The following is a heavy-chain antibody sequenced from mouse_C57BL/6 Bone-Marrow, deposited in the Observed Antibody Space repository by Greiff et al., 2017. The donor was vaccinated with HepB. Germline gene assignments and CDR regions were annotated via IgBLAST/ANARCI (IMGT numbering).Heavy chain of an antibody. Sequence: QVQLQQSGPGLVKPSQSLFLTCSITGFPITSGYYWIWIRQSPGKPLEWMGYITHSGETFYNPSLQSPISITRETSKNQFFLQLNSVTTEDTAMYYCAGAPWDGNCYPAYWGQGTLVTVSA. J-gene: IGHJ3*01. CDR3: AGAPWDGNCYPAY. CDR1: GFPITSGYY. V-gene: IGHV12-3*01. D-gene: IGHD4-1*01. CDR2: ITHSGET.